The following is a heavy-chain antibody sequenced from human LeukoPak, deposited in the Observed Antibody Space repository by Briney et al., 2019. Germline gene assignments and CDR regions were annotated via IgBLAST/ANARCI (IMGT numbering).Heavy chain of an antibody. CDR3: ANSVDYEYYYYGMDV. V-gene: IGHV3-11*04. Sequence: PGGSLRLSCAASGFTFSNYYMSWIRQAPGKGLEWVSYISSSGSTIYYADSVKGRFTISRDNAKNSLYLQMNSLRAEDTAVYYCANSVDYEYYYYGMDVWGQGTTVTVSS. CDR2: ISSSGSTI. J-gene: IGHJ6*02. CDR1: GFTFSNYY. D-gene: IGHD4-17*01.